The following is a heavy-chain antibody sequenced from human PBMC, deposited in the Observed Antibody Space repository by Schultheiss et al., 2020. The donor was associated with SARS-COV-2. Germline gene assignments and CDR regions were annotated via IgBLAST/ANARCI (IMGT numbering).Heavy chain of an antibody. D-gene: IGHD5-18*01. CDR1: GYTFTNYG. V-gene: IGHV1-46*01. J-gene: IGHJ6*02. CDR3: ARDSWVDTAMVKGYYYGMDV. CDR2: INPSGGST. Sequence: ASVKVSCKASGYTFTNYGINWVRQAPGQGLEWMGIINPSGGSTSYAQKFQGRVTMTRDTSTSTVYMELSSLRSEDTAVYYCARDSWVDTAMVKGYYYGMDVWGQGTTVTVSS.